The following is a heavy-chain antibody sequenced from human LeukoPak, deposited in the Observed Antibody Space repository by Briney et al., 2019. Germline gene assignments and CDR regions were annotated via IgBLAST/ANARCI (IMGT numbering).Heavy chain of an antibody. CDR3: ARSSSDGNYGMDV. V-gene: IGHV4-4*02. CDR2: IYHSGST. Sequence: SETLSLTCAVSGGSISSSNWWSWVRPPPGKGLEWIGEIYHSGSTNYNPSLKSRVTISVDKSKNQFSLKLSSVTAADTAVYYCARSSSDGNYGMDVWGKGTTVTVSS. CDR1: GGSISSSNW. J-gene: IGHJ6*04.